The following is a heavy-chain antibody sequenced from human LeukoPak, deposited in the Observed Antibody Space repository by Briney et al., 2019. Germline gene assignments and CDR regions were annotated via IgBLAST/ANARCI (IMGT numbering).Heavy chain of an antibody. D-gene: IGHD4-17*01. CDR3: ARTGVFLRGDYKSDSLDY. CDR2: IYHSGST. CDR1: GGSFSSTGYS. Sequence: SETLSLTCAISGGSFSSTGYSWSWIRQPPGKGLEWIGYIYHSGSTYYTPSLKSRVTISVDRSKNQFSLKLSSVTAADTAVYYCARTGVFLRGDYKSDSLDYWGQGTLVTVSS. V-gene: IGHV4-30-2*01. J-gene: IGHJ4*02.